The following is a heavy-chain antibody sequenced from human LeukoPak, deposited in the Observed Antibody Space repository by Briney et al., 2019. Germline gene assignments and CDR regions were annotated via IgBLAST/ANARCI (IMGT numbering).Heavy chain of an antibody. CDR2: IYSGGST. CDR1: GFTVSSNY. D-gene: IGHD6-19*01. V-gene: IGHV3-53*01. Sequence: GGSLRLSCAASGFTVSSNYMSWVRQAPGKGLEWVSVIYSGGSTYYADSVKGRFTISRDNSKSTLYIQMNSLRAEDTAVYYCARGFRGWYAEGFDYWGQGTLVTVSS. CDR3: ARGFRGWYAEGFDY. J-gene: IGHJ4*02.